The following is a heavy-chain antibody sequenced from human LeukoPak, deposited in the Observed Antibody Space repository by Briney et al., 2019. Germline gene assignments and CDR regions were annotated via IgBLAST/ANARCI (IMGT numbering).Heavy chain of an antibody. J-gene: IGHJ4*02. CDR3: ARGDVGYCSSSGCSPLDH. CDR2: IWYDGSNK. V-gene: IGHV3-33*01. D-gene: IGHD2-2*01. CDR1: GFTFSSYG. Sequence: GRSLRLSCAASGFTFSSYGMHWVRQAPGKGLEWVAVIWYDGSNKYYADSVKGRFAISRDNSKNTLYLQMNSLRAEDTAVYYCARGDVGYCSSSGCSPLDHWGQGTLVTVSS.